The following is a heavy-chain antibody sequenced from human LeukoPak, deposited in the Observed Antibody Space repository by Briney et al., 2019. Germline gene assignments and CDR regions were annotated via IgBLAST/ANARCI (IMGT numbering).Heavy chain of an antibody. J-gene: IGHJ3*02. V-gene: IGHV3-30*02. Sequence: PGGSLRLSCAASGFTSSSYGMHWVRQAPGKGLEWVAVIWYDGSNKYNADSVKGRFTISRDTSKNTLYLQMSSLRAEDTAVYYCAKAWRAYGDYHTFDIWGQGTMVTVSS. CDR3: AKAWRAYGDYHTFDI. CDR1: GFTSSSYG. D-gene: IGHD4-17*01. CDR2: IWYDGSNK.